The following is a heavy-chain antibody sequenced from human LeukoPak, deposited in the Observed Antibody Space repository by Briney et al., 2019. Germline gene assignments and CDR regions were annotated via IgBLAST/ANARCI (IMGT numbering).Heavy chain of an antibody. CDR1: GFTFGDYA. Sequence: GGSLRLSCTASGFTFGDYAMSWVRQAPGKGLEWVGFIRSKAYGGTTEYAASVKGRFTISRDDSKSIAYLQMNSLKTEDTAVYYCTSGDYYDSSGYYFFDYWGQGTLVTVS. CDR3: TSGDYYDSSGYYFFDY. V-gene: IGHV3-49*04. CDR2: IRSKAYGGTT. J-gene: IGHJ4*02. D-gene: IGHD3-22*01.